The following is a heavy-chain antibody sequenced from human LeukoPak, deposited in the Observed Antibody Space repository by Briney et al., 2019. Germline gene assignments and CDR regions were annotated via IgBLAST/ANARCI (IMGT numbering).Heavy chain of an antibody. CDR2: IIPIFGTA. CDR1: GGTFSSYV. V-gene: IGHV1-69*06. CDR3: ARDSAFNDAFDI. J-gene: IGHJ3*02. Sequence: SVKVSCKASGGTFSSYVINWVRQAPGQGLEWMGGIIPIFGTANYAQKFQGRVTITADKSTSTVYMELSSLRSEDTAVYYCARDSAFNDAFDIWGQGTMVTVSS.